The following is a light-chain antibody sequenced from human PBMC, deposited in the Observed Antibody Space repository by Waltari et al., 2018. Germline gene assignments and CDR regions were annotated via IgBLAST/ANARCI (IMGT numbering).Light chain of an antibody. J-gene: IGLJ3*02. Sequence: QSALTQPRSVSASPGQSVTISCSGTSGDVGASHYVAWLQQHPGKAPTALIFKFSKRPSGVPDRFSGSKAGNTASLSISGLQAEDEADYYCWSFTGSYWMFGGGTRLTVL. CDR2: KFS. V-gene: IGLV2-11*01. CDR3: WSFTGSYWM. CDR1: SGDVGASHY.